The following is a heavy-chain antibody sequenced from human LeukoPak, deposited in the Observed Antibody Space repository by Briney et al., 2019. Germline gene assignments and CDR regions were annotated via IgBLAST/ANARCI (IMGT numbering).Heavy chain of an antibody. Sequence: PGGSLRLSCAASGFTFSSYAMSWVRQAPGKGLEWVSAISGSGGSTYYADSVKGRFTISRDNSKNTLYLQMNSLRAEDTAVYYCAKDPVLGDSDYYDSSGYYLYYFDYWGQGTLVTVSS. V-gene: IGHV3-23*01. J-gene: IGHJ4*02. CDR2: ISGSGGST. CDR3: AKDPVLGDSDYYDSSGYYLYYFDY. CDR1: GFTFSSYA. D-gene: IGHD3-22*01.